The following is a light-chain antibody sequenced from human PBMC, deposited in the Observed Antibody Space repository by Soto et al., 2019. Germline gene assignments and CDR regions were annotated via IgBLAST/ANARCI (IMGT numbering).Light chain of an antibody. J-gene: IGKJ1*01. CDR3: QQYHRYST. Sequence: DIQMTQAPSTISASVGDRVTITCRASQSINAWLACYQQKPGKAPKLLLYDVSTLDSGVPSRFSGSASGTEFTLTISSLESDDFATYYCQQYHRYSTFGQGTRVDIK. CDR2: DVS. CDR1: QSINAW. V-gene: IGKV1-5*01.